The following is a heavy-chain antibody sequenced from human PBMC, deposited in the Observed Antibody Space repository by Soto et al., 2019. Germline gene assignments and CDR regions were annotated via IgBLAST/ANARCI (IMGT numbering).Heavy chain of an antibody. Sequence: ASVKVSGKASGYTFTGYYMHWVRQAPGQGLERMGWINPNSGGTNYAQKFQGWVTMTRDTSISTAYMELSRLRSDDTAVYYCARERGPHSSSWFIRYNWFDPWGQGTLVTVS. J-gene: IGHJ5*02. CDR2: INPNSGGT. CDR3: ARERGPHSSSWFIRYNWFDP. D-gene: IGHD6-13*01. CDR1: GYTFTGYY. V-gene: IGHV1-2*04.